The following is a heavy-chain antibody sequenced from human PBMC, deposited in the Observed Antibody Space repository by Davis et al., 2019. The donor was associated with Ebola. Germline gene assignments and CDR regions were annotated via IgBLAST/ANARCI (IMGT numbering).Heavy chain of an antibody. Sequence: AASVKVSCKASGYIFTTYAMHWVRQAPGQRLEWMGWINAGNGNTKYSQKFQGRVTITRVTYASTAYMELSSLRSEDTAVYYCARMSRRWLQFGVDYWGQGTLVTVSS. J-gene: IGHJ4*02. CDR1: GYIFTTYA. V-gene: IGHV1-3*01. CDR3: ARMSRRWLQFGVDY. D-gene: IGHD5-24*01. CDR2: INAGNGNT.